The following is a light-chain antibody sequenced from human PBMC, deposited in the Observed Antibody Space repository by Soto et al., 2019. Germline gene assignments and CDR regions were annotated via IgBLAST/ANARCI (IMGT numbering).Light chain of an antibody. V-gene: IGKV3D-15*01. J-gene: IGKJ1*01. CDR3: QQYDYWWT. CDR2: DAS. CDR1: QSVRSN. Sequence: ETVMTQSPATLSVSPGERVTLSCRASQSVRSNLAWYQQRPGQVPRLLIHDASTRAPGIPARFSGSGSGTEFTLTIDSVQSEDFAVYYCQQYDYWWTFGQGTRVEIK.